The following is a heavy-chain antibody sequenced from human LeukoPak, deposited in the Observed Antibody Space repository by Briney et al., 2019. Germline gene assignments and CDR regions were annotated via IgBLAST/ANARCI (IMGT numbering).Heavy chain of an antibody. CDR2: IKSKTDDGTT. J-gene: IGHJ4*02. CDR1: GFTFSNAW. V-gene: IGHV3-15*01. Sequence: GGSLRLSCAASGFTFSNAWMNWVRQAPVKGLEWVGRIKSKTDDGTTESAAPVKGRFTISRDDSKNTLYLQMNSLKTEDTAVYYCTTGPYDYWGQGTLVTVSS. CDR3: TTGPYDY.